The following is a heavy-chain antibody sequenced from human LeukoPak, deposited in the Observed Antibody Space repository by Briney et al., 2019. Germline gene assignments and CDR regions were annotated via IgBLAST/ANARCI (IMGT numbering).Heavy chain of an antibody. D-gene: IGHD4-11*01. J-gene: IGHJ6*02. CDR2: IKQDGSEK. CDR3: ARDLRVDYSNSGRDYYYYGMDV. CDR1: GLTLSSYW. V-gene: IGHV3-7*05. Sequence: GGSLRLSCAASGLTLSSYWMSWVRQAPGKGLEWLANIKQDGSEKYYVESVKGRFTLSRDNAKTSLYLEMNSLRAEDTAFYYCARDLRVDYSNSGRDYYYYGMDVWGQGATVTVSS.